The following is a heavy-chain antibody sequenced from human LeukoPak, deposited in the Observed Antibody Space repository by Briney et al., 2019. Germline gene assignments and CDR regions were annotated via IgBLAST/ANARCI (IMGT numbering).Heavy chain of an antibody. CDR2: IKQDGSEK. CDR1: GFTFNSYW. V-gene: IGHV3-7*01. Sequence: PGGSLRLSCAVSGFTFNSYWMSWVRQAPGEGLEWVANIKQDGSEKFYVDSVKGRFTISRDNARNSLYLQMNSLRADDTAVYYCARGRYCSGGSCHYFDYWGQGTLVTVSS. J-gene: IGHJ4*02. CDR3: ARGRYCSGGSCHYFDY. D-gene: IGHD2-15*01.